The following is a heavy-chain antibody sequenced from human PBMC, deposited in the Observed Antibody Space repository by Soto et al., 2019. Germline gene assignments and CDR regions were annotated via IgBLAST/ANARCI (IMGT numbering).Heavy chain of an antibody. CDR3: AREGGYYDSSGSGVYHYYGVDV. D-gene: IGHD3-22*01. CDR1: GGSISGYY. Sequence: PSETLSLTCTVSGGSISGYYWSWLRQPAGKGLEWIGRVYSSGSTNYDPSLKSRVTMSLDTSKKQFSLKLSSVTAADTAVYYCAREGGYYDSSGSGVYHYYGVDVRGRGTTVTVSS. V-gene: IGHV4-4*07. J-gene: IGHJ6*02. CDR2: VYSSGST.